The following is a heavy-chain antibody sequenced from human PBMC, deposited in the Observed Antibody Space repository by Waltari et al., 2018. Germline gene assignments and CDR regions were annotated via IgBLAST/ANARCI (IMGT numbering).Heavy chain of an antibody. CDR1: VGSIGNYY. V-gene: IGHV4-4*07. J-gene: IGHJ4*02. CDR3: ARDSESFDY. CDR2: IYIGGST. D-gene: IGHD3-10*01. Sequence: QVQLHESGPGLVKTSETVSLTCTVSVGSIGNYYWSWIRQPAGKGLEWIGRIYIGGSTNYNPSLKGRVSMSIDASKNQFSLKLTSVTAADTAVYYCARDSESFDYWGQGTLVTVSS.